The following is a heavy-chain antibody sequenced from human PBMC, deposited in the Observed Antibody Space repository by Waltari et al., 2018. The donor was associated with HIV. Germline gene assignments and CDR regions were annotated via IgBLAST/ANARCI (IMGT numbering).Heavy chain of an antibody. V-gene: IGHV4-38-2*02. J-gene: IGHJ4*02. CDR1: GYSISSGYY. CDR2: IYHSGSP. CDR3: AGRSGSYYKGEGPFDY. D-gene: IGHD1-26*01. Sequence: QVQLQESGPGLVKHSETLSLTCTVSGYSISSGYYWGWIRQPPGKGLEWIVSIYHSGSPYYNPSLKSRVTISVDTSKNQFSLKLSSVTAADTAVYYCAGRSGSYYKGEGPFDYWGQGTLVTVSS.